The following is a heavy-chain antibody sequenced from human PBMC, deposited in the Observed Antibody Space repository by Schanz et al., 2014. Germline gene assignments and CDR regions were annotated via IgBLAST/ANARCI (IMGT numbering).Heavy chain of an antibody. CDR2: IIPILGIA. V-gene: IGHV1-69*04. CDR1: GGTFSTYP. D-gene: IGHD6-6*01. CDR3: ARDQSPYTNSSDVRYFDY. J-gene: IGHJ4*02. Sequence: QVQLVQSGAEVKKPGSSMKVSCKASGGTFSTYPINWLRQAPGQGLEWMGKIIPILGIANYAQKFLGRVTITADRSTSTAYMDLRSLRSDDTAVYYCARDQSPYTNSSDVRYFDYWGQGSLVTVSS.